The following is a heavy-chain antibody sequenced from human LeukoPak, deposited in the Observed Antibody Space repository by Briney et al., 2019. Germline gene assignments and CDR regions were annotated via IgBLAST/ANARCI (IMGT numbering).Heavy chain of an antibody. Sequence: SETLSLTCTVSGGSISSYYWSWIRQPPGKGLEWIGYIYYSGSTNYSPSLKSRVTISVDTSKNQFSLKLSSVTAADTAVYYCARFAVAGADAFDIWGQGTMVTVSS. D-gene: IGHD6-19*01. V-gene: IGHV4-59*01. CDR1: GGSISSYY. J-gene: IGHJ3*02. CDR2: IYYSGST. CDR3: ARFAVAGADAFDI.